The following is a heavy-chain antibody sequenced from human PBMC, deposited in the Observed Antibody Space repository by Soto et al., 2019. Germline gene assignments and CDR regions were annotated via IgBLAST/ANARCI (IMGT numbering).Heavy chain of an antibody. V-gene: IGHV1-69*13. J-gene: IGHJ4*02. CDR1: GGTFSSYA. CDR3: ARPAGYCSGGSCYCFDY. D-gene: IGHD2-15*01. CDR2: IIPIFGTA. Sequence: GASVKVSCKASGGTFSSYAISWVRRAPGQGLEWMGGIIPIFGTANYAQKFQGRVTITADESTSTAYMELSSLRSEDTAVYYCARPAGYCSGGSCYCFDYWGQGTLVTVS.